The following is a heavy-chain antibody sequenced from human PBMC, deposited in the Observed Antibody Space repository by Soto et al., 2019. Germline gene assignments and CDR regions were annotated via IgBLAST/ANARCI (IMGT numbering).Heavy chain of an antibody. CDR1: GGSFGGYY. J-gene: IGHJ4*02. D-gene: IGHD3-16*01. CDR2: INHSGST. CDR3: ARSKGPIGAFDY. V-gene: IGHV4-34*01. Sequence: QVQLQQWGAGLLKPSETLSLTCAVYGGSFGGYYWSWIRQPPGKGLEWIGEINHSGSTNYNPSLNSRVTISVDTSKNQFSLKLSSVTAADTAVYYCARSKGPIGAFDYWGQGTLVTVSS.